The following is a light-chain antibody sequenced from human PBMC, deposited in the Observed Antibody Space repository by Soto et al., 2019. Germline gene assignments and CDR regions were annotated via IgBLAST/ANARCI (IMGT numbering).Light chain of an antibody. V-gene: IGLV2-14*01. Sequence: SVLTQPASVSGSPGQSITLSCPGTSSDVGGYNYVSWYQQHPGKAPKLMIYDVSNRPSGVSNRFSGSKSGNTASLTISGLQAEDEADYYCSSYTSSSNLYVFGTGTKVTVL. J-gene: IGLJ1*01. CDR2: DVS. CDR3: SSYTSSSNLYV. CDR1: SSDVGGYNY.